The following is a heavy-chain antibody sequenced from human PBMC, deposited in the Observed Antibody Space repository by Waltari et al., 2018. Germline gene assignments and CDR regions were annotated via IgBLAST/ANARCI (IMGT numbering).Heavy chain of an antibody. J-gene: IGHJ6*02. CDR3: ARDPVRGIVASDYEMDV. CDR1: GGSINPSFW. CDR2: IYYSGST. V-gene: IGHV4-59*01. D-gene: IGHD1-26*01. Sequence: QVQLQQSGPGLVKPSETLSLTCPVSGGSINPSFWWRWLRQPPGKGLEWIGFIYYSGSTNYHPSLRSRLTISLDTSKNQISLQLRSVSAADTAVYYCARDPVRGIVASDYEMDVWGQGTTVIVSS.